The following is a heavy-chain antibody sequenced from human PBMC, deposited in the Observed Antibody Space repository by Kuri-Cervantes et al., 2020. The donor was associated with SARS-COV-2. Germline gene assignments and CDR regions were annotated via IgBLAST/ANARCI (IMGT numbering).Heavy chain of an antibody. V-gene: IGHV4-59*08. CDR3: ARVGYCSGGSCLRNDAFDI. Sequence: SETLSLTCAVYGGSFSGYYWSWIRQPPGKGLEWIGYIYYSGSTNYNPSLKSRVTISVDTSKNQFSLKLSSVTAADTAVYYCARVGYCSGGSCLRNDAFDIWGQGTMVTVSS. CDR2: IYYSGST. J-gene: IGHJ3*02. CDR1: GGSFSGYY. D-gene: IGHD2-15*01.